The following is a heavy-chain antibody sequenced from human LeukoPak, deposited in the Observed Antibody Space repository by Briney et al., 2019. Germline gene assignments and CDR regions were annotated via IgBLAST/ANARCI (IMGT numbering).Heavy chain of an antibody. CDR2: ISSSGST. V-gene: IGHV4-61*02. CDR1: GDSISGGDYY. Sequence: SETLSLTCTVSGDSISGGDYYWSWIRQPAGKGLEWIGRISSSGSTNYNPSLKSRVTISVDTSKNQFSLKLSSVTAADTAVYYCARDLYSSGWYYYFDYWGQGTLVTVSS. J-gene: IGHJ4*02. D-gene: IGHD6-19*01. CDR3: ARDLYSSGWYYYFDY.